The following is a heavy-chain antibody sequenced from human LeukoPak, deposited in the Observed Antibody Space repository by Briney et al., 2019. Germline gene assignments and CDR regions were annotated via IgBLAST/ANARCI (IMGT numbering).Heavy chain of an antibody. CDR2: ISTDGSSA. CDR1: GFTFSTHW. CDR3: ARVMYYYASGSLVVYYFDS. J-gene: IGHJ4*02. V-gene: IGHV3-74*01. D-gene: IGHD3-10*01. Sequence: GGSLRLSCAASGFTFSTHWMHWVRQAPGKGLAWVSRISTDGSSATYADSVKGRFTISRDNAENTLYLQMNSLRAEDTAVHYCARVMYYYASGSLVVYYFDSWGQGTLVTVSS.